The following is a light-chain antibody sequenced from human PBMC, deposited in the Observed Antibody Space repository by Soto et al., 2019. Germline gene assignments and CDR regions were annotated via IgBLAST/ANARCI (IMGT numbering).Light chain of an antibody. CDR1: QSVSSTY. V-gene: IGKV3-20*01. J-gene: IGKJ1*01. CDR3: QQHGSSPRS. Sequence: EIVLTQSPGTLSLSPGERATLSCRASQSVSSTYLAWYQHKLGQAPRLVIYGASSKASGIPDRFSGSGSGTDFTLTISRLEPEDFAVYYCQQHGSSPRSFGQGTKVEVK. CDR2: GAS.